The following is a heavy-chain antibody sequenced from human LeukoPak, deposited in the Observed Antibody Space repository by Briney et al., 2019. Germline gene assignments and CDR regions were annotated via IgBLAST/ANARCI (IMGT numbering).Heavy chain of an antibody. J-gene: IGHJ6*03. Sequence: GGSLRLSCAASGFTLSNYEVNWVRQAPGKGLEWVSYISSSGDTIYYADSVKGRFTISRDNAKNSVYLQMNSLRAEDTAIYYCARVSGSGSYRHYYMDVWGKGTTVTISS. CDR2: ISSSGDTI. CDR3: ARVSGSGSYRHYYMDV. D-gene: IGHD3-10*01. CDR1: GFTLSNYE. V-gene: IGHV3-48*03.